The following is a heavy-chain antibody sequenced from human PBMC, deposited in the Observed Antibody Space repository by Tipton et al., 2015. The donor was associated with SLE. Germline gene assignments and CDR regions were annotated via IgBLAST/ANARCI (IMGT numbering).Heavy chain of an antibody. CDR1: GGSINSYY. CDR3: ARSPLEVSRSGPKFLFDS. Sequence: TLSLTCTVSGGSINSYYWNWIRQSPGKGLEWIGYFHHSGSTNYNPSLQSRVTISRDPSKNQFSLKLSSVTAADTAVYYCARSPLEVSRSGPKFLFDSWGQGTLVTVSS. D-gene: IGHD1-26*01. V-gene: IGHV4-59*12. CDR2: FHHSGST. J-gene: IGHJ4*02.